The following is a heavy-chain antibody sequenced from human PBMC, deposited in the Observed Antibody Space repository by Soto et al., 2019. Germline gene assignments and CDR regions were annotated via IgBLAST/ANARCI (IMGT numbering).Heavy chain of an antibody. V-gene: IGHV3-48*03. J-gene: IGHJ3*02. CDR2: ISSSGSTI. CDR3: ARGSRDDAFDI. Sequence: EVQLVESGGGLVQPGGSLRLSCAASGFTFSSYEMNWVRQAPGKGLEWVSYISSSGSTIYYADSVKGRFTISRDNAKNSLYLQRNSLRAEDTAVYYCARGSRDDAFDIWGQGTMVTVSS. CDR1: GFTFSSYE.